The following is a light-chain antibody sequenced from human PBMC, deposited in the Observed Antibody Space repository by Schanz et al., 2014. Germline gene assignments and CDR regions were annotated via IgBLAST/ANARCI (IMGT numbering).Light chain of an antibody. CDR3: QQSSNWPPT. CDR1: QIVSND. CDR2: GSS. Sequence: EVVLTQSPATLSLSPGERATLSCRASQIVSNDFAWYQQKPGQAPRLLIYGSSNRATGIPARFSGSGSGTDFTLTITSLEPEDFAVYYCQQSSNWPPTFGGGTKVDIK. V-gene: IGKV3-11*01. J-gene: IGKJ4*01.